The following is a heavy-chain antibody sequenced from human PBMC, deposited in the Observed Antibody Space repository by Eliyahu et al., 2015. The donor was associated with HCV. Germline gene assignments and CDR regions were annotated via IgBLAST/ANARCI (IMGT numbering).Heavy chain of an antibody. D-gene: IGHD4-17*01. CDR3: ARDQFYGDSPPYGMDV. CDR1: GYTFTSYG. J-gene: IGHJ6*04. CDR2: ISAYNGNT. Sequence: SVKVSCKASGYTFTSYGISWVRQAPGQGLEWMGWISAYNGNTNYAQKLQGRVTMTTDTSTSTAYMELRSLRSDDTAVYYCARDQFYGDSPPYGMDVWGKGTTVTVSS. V-gene: IGHV1-18*01.